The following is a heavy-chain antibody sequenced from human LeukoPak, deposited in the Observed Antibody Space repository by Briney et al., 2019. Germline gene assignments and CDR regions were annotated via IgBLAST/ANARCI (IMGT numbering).Heavy chain of an antibody. Sequence: SQTLSLTCAVSGGSISSGGYSWSWIQQPPGKGLEWIGYIYHSGSTYYNPSLKSRVTISVDRSKNQFSLKLSSVTAADTAVYYCARGRGKYYGSGSYYQGWFDPWGQGTLVTVSS. D-gene: IGHD3-10*01. CDR3: ARGRGKYYGSGSYYQGWFDP. CDR2: IYHSGST. CDR1: GGSISSGGYS. V-gene: IGHV4-30-2*01. J-gene: IGHJ5*02.